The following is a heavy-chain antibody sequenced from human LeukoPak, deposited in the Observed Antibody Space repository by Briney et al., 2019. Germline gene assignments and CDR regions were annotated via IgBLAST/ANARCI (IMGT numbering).Heavy chain of an antibody. J-gene: IGHJ4*02. V-gene: IGHV4-34*01. CDR1: GGSFSGYY. D-gene: IGHD2-2*01. CDR2: INHSGST. CDR3: ARGRNGYCSSTSCYRFDY. Sequence: SETLSLTCAVYGGSFSGYYWSWIRQPPGKGLEWIGEINHSGSTSYNPSLKSRVTTSVDTSKNQFSLKLSSVTAADTAVYYCARGRNGYCSSTSCYRFDYWGQGTLVTVSS.